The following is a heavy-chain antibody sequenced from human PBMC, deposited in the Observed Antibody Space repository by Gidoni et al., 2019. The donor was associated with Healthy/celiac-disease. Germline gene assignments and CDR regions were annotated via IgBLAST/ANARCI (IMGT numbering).Heavy chain of an antibody. CDR1: GGSISSSSYY. D-gene: IGHD3-16*01. CDR2: IYYSGST. CDR3: ARHDPYEQGGGNHFDY. J-gene: IGHJ4*02. Sequence: QLQLQESGPGLVKPSETLSLTCTVSGGSISSSSYYWGWIRQPPGKGLEWIGSIYYSGSTYYNPSLKSRVTISVDTSKNQFSLKLSSVTAADTAGYYCARHDPYEQGGGNHFDYWGQGTLVTVSS. V-gene: IGHV4-39*01.